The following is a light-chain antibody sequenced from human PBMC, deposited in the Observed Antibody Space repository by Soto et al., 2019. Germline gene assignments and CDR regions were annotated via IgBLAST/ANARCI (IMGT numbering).Light chain of an antibody. CDR2: EVS. CDR3: SSYAGSNNVV. CDR1: SSDVGGYNY. J-gene: IGLJ2*01. V-gene: IGLV2-8*01. Sequence: QSALTQPPSASGSPGQSVTISCTGNSSDVGGYNYVSWYQQHPGKAPKLILYEVSKRPSGVPDRFSGSKSGNTASLTVSGLQAEDEADYYCSSYAGSNNVVFGGGTKLTVL.